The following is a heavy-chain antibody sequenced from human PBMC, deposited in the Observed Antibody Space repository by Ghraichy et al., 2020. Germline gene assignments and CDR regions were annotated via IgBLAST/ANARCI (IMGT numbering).Heavy chain of an antibody. CDR1: GFAFSTYS. CDR2: ISSSGNTI. V-gene: IGHV3-48*01. J-gene: IGHJ4*02. Sequence: SCTASGFAFSTYSMNWVRQAPGKGLEWVSYISSSGNTIYYAHSVKGRFTISRDDAKNSLYLQLNSLRAEDTALYYCARDYCSGGSCYRPYYFDYWGQGTLVTVSS. CDR3: ARDYCSGGSCYRPYYFDY. D-gene: IGHD2-15*01.